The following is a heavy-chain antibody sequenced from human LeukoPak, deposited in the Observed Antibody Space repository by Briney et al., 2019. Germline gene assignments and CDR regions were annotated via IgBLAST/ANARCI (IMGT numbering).Heavy chain of an antibody. D-gene: IGHD3-10*01. Sequence: PGGSLRLSCAASGFTFDDYGMSWVRQAPGKGLEWVSGVNWNGGSTGYADSVKGRFTISRDNAKNSLNLQMNSLRAEDTALYYCARDSHTYYYGSGSYVAFDIWGQGTIVTVSS. V-gene: IGHV3-20*04. CDR2: VNWNGGST. CDR1: GFTFDDYG. J-gene: IGHJ3*02. CDR3: ARDSHTYYYGSGSYVAFDI.